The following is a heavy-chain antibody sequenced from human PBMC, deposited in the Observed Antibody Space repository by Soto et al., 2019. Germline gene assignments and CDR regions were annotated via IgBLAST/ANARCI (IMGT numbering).Heavy chain of an antibody. D-gene: IGHD3-22*01. CDR2: IYYSGST. CDR1: GGTISGDY. J-gene: IGHJ4*02. V-gene: IGHV4-59*08. CDR3: TRLGSSGYWIDY. Sequence: SGTLSLAGTVSGGTISGDYWSWIRQPPGKGLEWIGYIYYSGSTNYDPSLKSRVTISVDTSKNQFSLKLSSVTAADTAVYYCTRLGSSGYWIDYWGQGTLVTVS.